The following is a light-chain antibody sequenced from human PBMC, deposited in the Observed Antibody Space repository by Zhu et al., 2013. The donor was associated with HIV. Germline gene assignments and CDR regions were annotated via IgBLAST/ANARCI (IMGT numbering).Light chain of an antibody. Sequence: DIQMTQSPSAMSASVGDRVTITCRASQDISHFLVWFQQKPGKAPNLLIYDAAILESGVPSRFSGSGSGTEFTLTISSLQPDDFATYYCQQYNTYWTFGQGTKVEIK. CDR1: QDISHF. CDR2: DAA. CDR3: QQYNTYWT. V-gene: IGKV1-17*03. J-gene: IGKJ1*01.